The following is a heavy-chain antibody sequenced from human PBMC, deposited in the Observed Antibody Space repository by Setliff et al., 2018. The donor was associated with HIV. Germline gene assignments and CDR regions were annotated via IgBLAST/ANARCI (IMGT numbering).Heavy chain of an antibody. CDR2: LYYSGST. V-gene: IGHV4-39*01. CDR3: ARRIAPGWWGGNSGDAFDL. J-gene: IGHJ3*01. Sequence: SETLSLTCTVSGGSISSSSYYWGWIRQPPGKGLEWIGSLYYSGSTYYNPSLKSRVTMSVDTSKNQFSLKLSPVTAADTAVYYCARRIAPGWWGGNSGDAFDLWGQGTMVTVSS. D-gene: IGHD2-21*02. CDR1: GGSISSSSYY.